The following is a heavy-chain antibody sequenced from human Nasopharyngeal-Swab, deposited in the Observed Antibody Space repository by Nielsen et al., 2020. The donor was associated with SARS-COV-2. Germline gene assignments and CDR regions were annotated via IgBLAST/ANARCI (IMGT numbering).Heavy chain of an antibody. J-gene: IGHJ5*02. CDR2: IKSKTDGGTT. D-gene: IGHD3-10*01. V-gene: IGHV3-15*01. CDR3: TTELLLWFGEGGSWFDP. Sequence: WMSQPPGKGLEWVGRIKSKTDGGTTDYAAPVKGRFTISRDDSKNTLYLQMNSLKTEDTAVYYCTTELLLWFGEGGSWFDPWGQGTLVTVSS.